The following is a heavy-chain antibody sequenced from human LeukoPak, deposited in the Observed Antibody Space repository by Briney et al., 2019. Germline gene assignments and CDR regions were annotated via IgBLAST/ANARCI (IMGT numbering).Heavy chain of an antibody. J-gene: IGHJ6*03. Sequence: ASVKVSCKASGYTFTSYYMHWVRQAPGQGLEWMGIINPSGGSTSYAQKFQGRVTMTRDTSTSTVYMELSSLRSEDTAVYYCARDQLPVVAAPKSRYYYYYMGVWGKGTTVTVSS. D-gene: IGHD2-15*01. CDR1: GYTFTSYY. CDR2: INPSGGST. CDR3: ARDQLPVVAAPKSRYYYYYMGV. V-gene: IGHV1-46*01.